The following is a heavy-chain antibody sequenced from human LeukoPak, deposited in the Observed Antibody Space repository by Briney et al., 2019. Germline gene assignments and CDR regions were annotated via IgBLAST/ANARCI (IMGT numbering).Heavy chain of an antibody. V-gene: IGHV4-4*02. CDR3: ARDSKYDSSGHAP. D-gene: IGHD3-22*01. J-gene: IGHJ5*02. CDR2: IYHSGST. Sequence: PSETLSLTCAVSGGSISSSNWWSWVRQPPGKGLEWIGEIYHSGSTNYNPSLKSRVTISVDKSKNQFSLKVSAVTAADTAVYYCARDSKYDSSGHAPWGQGTQVTVSS. CDR1: GGSISSSNW.